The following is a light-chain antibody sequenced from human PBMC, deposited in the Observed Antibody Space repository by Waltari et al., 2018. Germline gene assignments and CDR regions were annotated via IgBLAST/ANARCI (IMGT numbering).Light chain of an antibody. CDR3: SSYSATNNVL. CDR1: GSDVGGYKY. CDR2: EVT. Sequence: QSALTQPPSASGSLGQSGTISCTGTGSDVGGYKYGSWYQKYPGKAPKLLIYEVTKRPSWFPGRFPGSKSCNTASLTVSALRAEDEGDYYCSSYSATNNVLFGGGTNLTVL. J-gene: IGLJ2*01. V-gene: IGLV2-8*01.